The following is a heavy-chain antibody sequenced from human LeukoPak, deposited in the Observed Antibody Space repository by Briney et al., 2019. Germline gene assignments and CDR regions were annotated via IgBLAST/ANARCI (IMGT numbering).Heavy chain of an antibody. J-gene: IGHJ6*04. CDR1: GFTFSSYG. D-gene: IGHD3-10*01. V-gene: IGHV3-30*18. CDR3: AKDLYYGSAHYGMDV. CDR2: ISYDGSNK. Sequence: PGGSLRLSCAASGFTFSSYGMHWVRQAPGKGLEWVAVISYDGSNKYYADSVKGRFTISRDNSKNTLHLQMNSLRAEDTAVYYCAKDLYYGSAHYGMDVWGKGTTVTVSS.